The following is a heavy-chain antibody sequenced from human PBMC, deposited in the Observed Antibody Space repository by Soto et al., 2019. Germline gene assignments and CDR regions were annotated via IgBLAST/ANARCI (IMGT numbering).Heavy chain of an antibody. Sequence: QLQLQESGPGLVKPSETLSLTCTVSAGSISRSNYYWGWIRQPPGKGLEWIGSMYSSGNTYYTPSRMSRVTISVVTSKNQLSLKLTSVTAADTSVYYCARQPYDRSGYYYWVWGQGTLVSVSS. D-gene: IGHD3-22*01. CDR2: MYSSGNT. V-gene: IGHV4-39*01. J-gene: IGHJ4*02. CDR3: ARQPYDRSGYYYWV. CDR1: AGSISRSNYY.